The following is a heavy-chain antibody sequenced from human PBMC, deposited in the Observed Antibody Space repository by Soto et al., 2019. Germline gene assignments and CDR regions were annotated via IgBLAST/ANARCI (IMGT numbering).Heavy chain of an antibody. CDR3: ARVLYYGDYPYYYYYGMDV. CDR1: GYTFTSYG. V-gene: IGHV1-18*01. J-gene: IGHJ6*02. Sequence: GASVKVSCKASGYTFTSYGISWVRQAPGQGLEWMGWISAYNGNTNYAQKLQGRVTMTTDTSTSTAYMELRSLRSDDTAVYYCARVLYYGDYPYYYYYGMDVWGQGTTVTVSS. CDR2: ISAYNGNT. D-gene: IGHD4-17*01.